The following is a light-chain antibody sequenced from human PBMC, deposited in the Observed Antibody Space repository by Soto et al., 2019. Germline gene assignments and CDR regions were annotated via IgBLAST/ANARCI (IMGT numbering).Light chain of an antibody. CDR3: QQYHIWPPWT. Sequence: EIVMTQSPDTLSVSPGEGATLSCRVIQSIRSNLAWYQQRPGQAPRLLMYGASTMADGIPARFTGSGSGTEFTLTISSLQSEDFAVYYCQQYHIWPPWTSGQGTKVALK. V-gene: IGKV3-15*01. CDR1: QSIRSN. CDR2: GAS. J-gene: IGKJ1*01.